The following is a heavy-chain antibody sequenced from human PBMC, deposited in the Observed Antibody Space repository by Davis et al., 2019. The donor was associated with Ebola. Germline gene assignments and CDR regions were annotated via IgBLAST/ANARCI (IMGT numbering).Heavy chain of an antibody. D-gene: IGHD2-2*01. Sequence: PGGSLRLSCAASGFTFSSYAMHWVRQAPGKGLEWVAVISYDGSNKYYADSVKGRFTISRDNSKNTLYLQMNSLRAEDTAVYYCARALVPAANKALGYWGQGTLVTVSS. J-gene: IGHJ4*02. V-gene: IGHV3-30*03. CDR3: ARALVPAANKALGY. CDR2: ISYDGSNK. CDR1: GFTFSSYA.